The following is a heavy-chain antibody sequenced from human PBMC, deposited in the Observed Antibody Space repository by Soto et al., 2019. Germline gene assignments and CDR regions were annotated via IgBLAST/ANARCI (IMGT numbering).Heavy chain of an antibody. V-gene: IGHV4-31*03. CDR1: GGSISSGDYY. J-gene: IGHJ4*02. Sequence: SETLSLTCTVSGGSISSGDYYWSWIRQHPGKGLEWIGYIYYSGSTHYSSSLKSRVTMSIDTSKNQFPLKLTSVTAADTAVYYCARLSSIDSSGYYLDYWGQGTLVTVSS. CDR2: IYYSGST. D-gene: IGHD3-22*01. CDR3: ARLSSIDSSGYYLDY.